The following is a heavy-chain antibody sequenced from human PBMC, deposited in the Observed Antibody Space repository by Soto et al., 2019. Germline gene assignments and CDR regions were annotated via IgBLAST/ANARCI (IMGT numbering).Heavy chain of an antibody. CDR3: ATSPDRSGNYPRRYYYGMDV. J-gene: IGHJ6*02. V-gene: IGHV4-4*02. CDR2: IYHRGST. D-gene: IGHD3-22*01. CDR1: GGYISSSNW. Sequence: QVQLQESGPGLVKPSGTLSLTCAVSGGYISSSNWWSWVRQPPGKGLEWIGEIYHRGSTNYNPSLWRRVTLSVDQTKNQFSPKVSSVTAADTSVYYCATSPDRSGNYPRRYYYGMDVWGQGTTVTASS.